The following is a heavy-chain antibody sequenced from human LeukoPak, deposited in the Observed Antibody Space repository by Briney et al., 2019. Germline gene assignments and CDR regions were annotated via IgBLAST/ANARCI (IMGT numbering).Heavy chain of an antibody. Sequence: GSLRLPCAASGVTFSSYAMHWVRQAPGKGLEGVAAISYDGGNKYYAASVKGRFTICRDNSKNTLYLQMNSLKAEDTAVYDCARGSLYSSTSYLDYWGQGTLVTVSS. CDR1: GVTFSSYA. CDR2: ISYDGGNK. V-gene: IGHV3-30-3*01. CDR3: ARGSLYSSTSYLDY. J-gene: IGHJ4*02. D-gene: IGHD6-6*01.